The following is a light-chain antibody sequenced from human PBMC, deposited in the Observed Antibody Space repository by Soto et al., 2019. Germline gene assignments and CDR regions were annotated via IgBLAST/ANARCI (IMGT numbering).Light chain of an antibody. J-gene: IGLJ1*01. Sequence: QSVLTQPASVFGSPGQSITISCTGTSSDIGTYNLVSWYQQHPGKAPQLIIYEGSKRPSGVSNRFSGSKSGNTASLTISGLQAEDDADYYCCSYAGSNTYFFGTGTKVTVL. V-gene: IGLV2-23*01. CDR2: EGS. CDR1: SSDIGTYNL. CDR3: CSYAGSNTYF.